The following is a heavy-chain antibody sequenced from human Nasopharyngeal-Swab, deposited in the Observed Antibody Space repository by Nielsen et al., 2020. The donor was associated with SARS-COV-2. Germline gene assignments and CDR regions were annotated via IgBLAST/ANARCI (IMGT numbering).Heavy chain of an antibody. CDR2: INPNSGGT. D-gene: IGHD5-18*01. V-gene: IGHV1-2*06. J-gene: IGHJ4*02. CDR1: GYSFPDYF. CDR3: SRIPRVGGYSYGYDY. Sequence: ASVKVSCKASGYSFPDYFMEWVRLAPGQGLEWMGRINPNSGGTNYAKKFQGRVAMTRDASLSTGTMELSGLTSDDTAVYFCSRIPRVGGYSYGYDYWGQGTLVTVSS.